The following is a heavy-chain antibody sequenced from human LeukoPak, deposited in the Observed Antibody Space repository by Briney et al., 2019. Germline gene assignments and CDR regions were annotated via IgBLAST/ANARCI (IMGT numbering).Heavy chain of an antibody. CDR1: GFTFSSYA. V-gene: IGHV3-23*01. Sequence: GGSLRLSCAASGFTFSSYAMSWVRQAPGKGLEWVSAISGSGGSTYYADSVKGRFTISRDNSKNTLYLQMNSLRAEDTAVYYCAKMRGQYYHSYYMDAWGKGTTVTVSS. CDR2: ISGSGGST. CDR3: AKMRGQYYHSYYMDA. J-gene: IGHJ6*03.